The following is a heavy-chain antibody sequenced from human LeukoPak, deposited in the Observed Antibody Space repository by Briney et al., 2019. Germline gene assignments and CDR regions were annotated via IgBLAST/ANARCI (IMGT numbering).Heavy chain of an antibody. V-gene: IGHV3-21*01. Sequence: GGSLRLSCAASGFTFSSYSMNRVRQAPGKGLEWVSSISSSSSYIYYADSVKGRFTISRDNAKNSLYLQMNSLRAEDTAVYYCAREFTPNYYDSSGYYPPGAFDIWGQGTMVTVSS. CDR3: AREFTPNYYDSSGYYPPGAFDI. D-gene: IGHD3-22*01. CDR2: ISSSSSYI. J-gene: IGHJ3*02. CDR1: GFTFSSYS.